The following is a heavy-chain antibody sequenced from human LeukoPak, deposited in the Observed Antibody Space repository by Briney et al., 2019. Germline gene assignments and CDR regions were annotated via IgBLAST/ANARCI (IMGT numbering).Heavy chain of an antibody. CDR3: ARVEMATITPYFDY. CDR2: IYYSGST. CDR1: GGSISSYY. J-gene: IGHJ4*02. Sequence: SETLSLTCTVSGGSISSYYWSWIRQPPGKGLEWIGYIYYSGSTNYNPSLKSRVTISADTSKNQFSLKLSSVTAADTAVYYCARVEMATITPYFDYWGQGTLVTVSS. V-gene: IGHV4-59*01. D-gene: IGHD5-24*01.